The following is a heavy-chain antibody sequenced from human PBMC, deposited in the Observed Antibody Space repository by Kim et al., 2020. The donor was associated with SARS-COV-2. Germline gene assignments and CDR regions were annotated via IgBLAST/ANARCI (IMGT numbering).Heavy chain of an antibody. Sequence: GESLKISCKGSGYSFTSYWIGWVRQMPGKGLEWMGIIYPGDSDTRYSPSFQGQVTISADKSISTAYLQWSSLKASDTAMYYCARRAKVLSGWYVDWFDPWGQGTLVTVSS. CDR1: GYSFTSYW. J-gene: IGHJ5*02. D-gene: IGHD6-19*01. CDR3: ARRAKVLSGWYVDWFDP. V-gene: IGHV5-51*01. CDR2: IYPGDSDT.